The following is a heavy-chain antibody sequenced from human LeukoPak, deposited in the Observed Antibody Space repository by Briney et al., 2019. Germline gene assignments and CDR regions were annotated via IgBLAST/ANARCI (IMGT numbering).Heavy chain of an antibody. CDR1: GGSISSGSYY. Sequence: PSETLSLTCTVSGGSISSGSYYWSWIRQPPGKGLEWIGRIYTSGSTNYNPSLKSRVTISVDTSKNQFSLKLSSVTAADTAVYHCASNRDIVVVVAATEFDYWGQGPLVTVSS. V-gene: IGHV4-61*02. J-gene: IGHJ4*02. CDR3: ASNRDIVVVVAATEFDY. D-gene: IGHD2-15*01. CDR2: IYTSGST.